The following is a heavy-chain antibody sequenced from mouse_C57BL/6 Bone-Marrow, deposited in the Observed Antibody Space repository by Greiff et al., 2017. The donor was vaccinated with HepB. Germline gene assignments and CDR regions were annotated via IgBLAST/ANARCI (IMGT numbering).Heavy chain of an antibody. J-gene: IGHJ4*01. V-gene: IGHV5-9*01. Sequence: DVMLVESGGGLVKPGGSLKLSCAASGFTFSSYTMSWVRQTPEKRLEWVATISGGGGNTYYPDSVKGRFTISRDNAKNTLYLQMSSLRSEDTALYYCAMITTVYYYAMDYWGQGTSVTVSS. D-gene: IGHD1-1*01. CDR3: AMITTVYYYAMDY. CDR2: ISGGGGNT. CDR1: GFTFSSYT.